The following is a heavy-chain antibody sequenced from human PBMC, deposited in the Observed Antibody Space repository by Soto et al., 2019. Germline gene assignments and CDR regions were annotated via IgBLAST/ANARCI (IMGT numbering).Heavy chain of an antibody. D-gene: IGHD1-26*01. Sequence: SETLGLACIFSGGSISIGDYYWSWIRQPPGQGLEWIGYIYYSGSTYYNPSLKSRVTISVDTSKNQFSLNLSSVTAADTAVYYCSRDLGATEYYCGMDVWGQGTTVTVSS. V-gene: IGHV4-30-4*01. CDR1: GGSISIGDYY. J-gene: IGHJ6*01. CDR2: IYYSGST. CDR3: SRDLGATEYYCGMDV.